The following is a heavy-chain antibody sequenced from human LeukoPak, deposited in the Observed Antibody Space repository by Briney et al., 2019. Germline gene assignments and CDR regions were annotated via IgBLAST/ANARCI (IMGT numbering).Heavy chain of an antibody. J-gene: IGHJ3*02. Sequence: GGSLRLSCAASGFTFSSYTMNWVRQAPGKGLEWVSSISSSSSYIYYADSLKGRFTISRDNAKNSLYLQMNSLRAEDTAVYYCARDSKALGDAFDIWGQGTMVTVSS. CDR1: GFTFSSYT. V-gene: IGHV3-21*01. CDR3: ARDSKALGDAFDI. CDR2: ISSSSSYI.